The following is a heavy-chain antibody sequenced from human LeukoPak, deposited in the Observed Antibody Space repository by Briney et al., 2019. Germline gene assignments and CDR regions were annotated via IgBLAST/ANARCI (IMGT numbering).Heavy chain of an antibody. CDR3: AKDRWYYYDSMGVDY. V-gene: IGHV3-23*01. CDR2: ISGSGGST. D-gene: IGHD3-22*01. CDR1: GFTFSSYA. J-gene: IGHJ4*02. Sequence: GGSLRLSCAASGFTFSSYAMSWVRQAPGKGLEWVSAISGSGGSTYYADSVKGRFTTSRDNSKNTLYLQMNSLRAEDTAVYYCAKDRWYYYDSMGVDYWGQGTLVTVSS.